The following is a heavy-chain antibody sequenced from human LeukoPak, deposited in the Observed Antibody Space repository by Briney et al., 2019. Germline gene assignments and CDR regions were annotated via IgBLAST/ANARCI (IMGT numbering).Heavy chain of an antibody. J-gene: IGHJ4*02. D-gene: IGHD3-10*01. CDR2: ISGSGGST. CDR1: GFTFSSYA. CDR3: AKGGVLLWFGGNDY. Sequence: PGGSLRLSCAASGFTFSSYAMSWVRQAPGKWLEWVSAISGSGGSTYYADSVKGRFTISRDNSKNTLYLQMNSLRAEDTAVYYCAKGGVLLWFGGNDYWGQGTLVTVSS. V-gene: IGHV3-23*01.